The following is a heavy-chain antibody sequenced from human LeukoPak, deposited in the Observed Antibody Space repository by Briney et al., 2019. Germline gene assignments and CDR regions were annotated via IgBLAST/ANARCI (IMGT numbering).Heavy chain of an antibody. D-gene: IGHD6-19*01. J-gene: IGHJ4*02. CDR2: ISGSGSDT. V-gene: IGHV3-23*01. CDR3: AGSSGWWAHDY. CDR1: GLTFTNYG. Sequence: GGSLRLSCAASGLTFTNYGMTWVRQAPGKGLEWVSSISGSGSDTYYADSVKGRFTISRDNSKNTLYVQMVSLRAEDTAISYCAGSSGWWAHDYWGQGTLVTVSS.